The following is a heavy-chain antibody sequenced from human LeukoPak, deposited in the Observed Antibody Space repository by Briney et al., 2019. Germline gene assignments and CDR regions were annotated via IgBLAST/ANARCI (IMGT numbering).Heavy chain of an antibody. D-gene: IGHD6-13*01. CDR1: GFTFSRYW. CDR2: ISGSGGST. J-gene: IGHJ3*02. Sequence: GGSLRLSCAASGFTFSRYWMHWVRQAPGKGLEWVSAISGSGGSTYYADSVKGRFTISRDNSKNTLYLQMNSLRAEDTAVYYCAKDGAEYSSSWPGDAFDIWGQGTMVTVSS. V-gene: IGHV3-23*01. CDR3: AKDGAEYSSSWPGDAFDI.